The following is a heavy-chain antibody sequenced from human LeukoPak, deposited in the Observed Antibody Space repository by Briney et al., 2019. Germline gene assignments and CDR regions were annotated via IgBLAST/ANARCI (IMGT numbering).Heavy chain of an antibody. D-gene: IGHD5-18*01. Sequence: AETLSLTCGVSGDSITSGGYYWAWLRQPPGKGLEWIGSLYNSGRTYYNPSLKSRVTISVDTSKNQFSLKLTSVTAADTAVYYCARRGGYSYGYGYWGQGTLVTVPS. V-gene: IGHV4-39*01. J-gene: IGHJ4*02. CDR3: ARRGGYSYGYGY. CDR1: GDSITSGGYY. CDR2: LYNSGRT.